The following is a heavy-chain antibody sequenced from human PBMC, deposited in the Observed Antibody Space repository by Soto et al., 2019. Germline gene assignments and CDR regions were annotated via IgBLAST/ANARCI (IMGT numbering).Heavy chain of an antibody. CDR1: GYTFTSYG. D-gene: IGHD1-26*01. CDR2: ISAYNGNT. Sequence: SSVKVSCKASGYTFTSYGISWVRQAPGQGLEWMGWISAYNGNTNYAQKLQGRVTMTTDTSTSTAYMELRSLRSDDTAVYYCARDEEDGLWELPNPYYGMDVWCQGTTVTVSS. J-gene: IGHJ6*02. V-gene: IGHV1-18*01. CDR3: ARDEEDGLWELPNPYYGMDV.